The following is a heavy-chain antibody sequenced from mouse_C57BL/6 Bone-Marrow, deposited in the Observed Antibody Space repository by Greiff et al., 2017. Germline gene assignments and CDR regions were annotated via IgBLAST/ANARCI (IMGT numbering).Heavy chain of an antibody. CDR3: TEDPPDY. CDR1: GFTFSNYW. CDR2: IRMKSDNYAT. Sequence: EVQGVESGGGLVQPGGSLKLSCVASGFTFSNYWMNWVRQSPEKGLEWVANIRMKSDNYATHYAESVKGRFTISSDDSKSIVYLQRNNLRAEDTGIDYCTEDPPDYWGQGTSVTVSS. V-gene: IGHV6-3*01. J-gene: IGHJ4*01.